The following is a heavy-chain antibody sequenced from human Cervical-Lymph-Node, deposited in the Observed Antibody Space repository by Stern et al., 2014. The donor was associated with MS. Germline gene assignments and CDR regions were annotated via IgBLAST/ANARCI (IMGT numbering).Heavy chain of an antibody. Sequence: QVQLVQSGAEVKKPGSSVKVSCKTSGDTFRNYAISWVRQAPGQGLEWMGGIIPIFGTTKYAHEFQGRVTLTADTSTTTAYMELSSLRYGDTAVYFCARPWGIVATTGTHYYYYGMDVWGQGTTVTVAS. CDR1: GDTFRNYA. CDR2: IIPIFGTT. CDR3: ARPWGIVATTGTHYYYYGMDV. D-gene: IGHD5-12*01. J-gene: IGHJ6*02. V-gene: IGHV1-69*06.